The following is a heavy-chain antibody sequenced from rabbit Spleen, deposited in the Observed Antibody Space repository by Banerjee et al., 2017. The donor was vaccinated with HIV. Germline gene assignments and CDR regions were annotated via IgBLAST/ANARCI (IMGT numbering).Heavy chain of an antibody. J-gene: IGHJ4*01. CDR3: ARDSGSYPYIDVYFKL. CDR1: GFSFSSNW. V-gene: IGHV1S45*01. Sequence: LEESGGGLVKPGGTLTLTCTVSGFSFSSNWICWVRQAPGKGLEWIACIDTSDGDTDYANWPKGRFTISKASSTTVTLQMTSLTAADTATYFCARDSGSYPYIDVYFKLWGPGTLVTVS. D-gene: IGHD5-1*01. CDR2: IDTSDGDT.